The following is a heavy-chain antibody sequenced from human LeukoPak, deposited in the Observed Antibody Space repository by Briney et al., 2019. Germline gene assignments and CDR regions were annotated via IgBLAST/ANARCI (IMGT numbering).Heavy chain of an antibody. Sequence: GGSLRLSCAASGFTFSRHWMSWVRQTPDKGLEWVAHIGPDGNAKYYVDFVKGRSTISRDNAKNSLILQMNSLRAEDTAVYYCVTWSGPDSEPLNFWGQGTLVAVSS. D-gene: IGHD3-3*01. J-gene: IGHJ4*02. CDR2: IGPDGNAK. CDR3: VTWSGPDSEPLNF. CDR1: GFTFSRHW. V-gene: IGHV3-7*01.